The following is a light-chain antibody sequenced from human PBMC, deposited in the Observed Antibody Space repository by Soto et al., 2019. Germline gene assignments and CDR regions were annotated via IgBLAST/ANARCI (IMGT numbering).Light chain of an antibody. CDR1: QGISNS. CDR3: QTYNSARVT. J-gene: IGKJ4*01. V-gene: IGKV1-27*01. CDR2: AAS. Sequence: DIQMTQSPSSLSASVGDRVTITCRASQGISNSLAWYQQYAGKSPKLLIYAASNLQSGVPSRFSGSGSGTDFSLTISSLQPEAVATYYCQTYNSARVTFGGGTKVEIK.